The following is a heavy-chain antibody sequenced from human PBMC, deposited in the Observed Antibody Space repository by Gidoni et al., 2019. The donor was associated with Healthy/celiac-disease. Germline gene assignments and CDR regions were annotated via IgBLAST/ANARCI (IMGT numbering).Heavy chain of an antibody. CDR3: AKAGGELRYFDWLPTPDY. J-gene: IGHJ4*02. CDR2: ISYDGSNK. Sequence: SLRLSCAASGFTFSSYGMHWVRQAPGTGLEWVAVISYDGSNKYYADSVKGRFTISRDNSKNKLYLQMNSLRAEDTAVYYCAKAGGELRYFDWLPTPDYWGQGTLVTVSS. D-gene: IGHD3-9*01. V-gene: IGHV3-30*18. CDR1: GFTFSSYG.